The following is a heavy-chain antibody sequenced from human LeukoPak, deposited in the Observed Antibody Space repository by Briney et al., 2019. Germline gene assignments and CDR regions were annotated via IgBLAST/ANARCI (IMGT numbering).Heavy chain of an antibody. CDR3: ARGNTYYDILTGYCPFDY. CDR1: GGSFSGYY. V-gene: IGHV4-34*01. J-gene: IGHJ4*02. CDR2: INHSGST. D-gene: IGHD3-9*01. Sequence: KPSETLSLTCAVYGGSFSGYYWSWIRQPPGKGLEWIGEINHSGSTNYNPSLKSRVTLSVDTSKNQFSLKLSSVTAADTAVYYCARGNTYYDILTGYCPFDYWGQGTLVTVSS.